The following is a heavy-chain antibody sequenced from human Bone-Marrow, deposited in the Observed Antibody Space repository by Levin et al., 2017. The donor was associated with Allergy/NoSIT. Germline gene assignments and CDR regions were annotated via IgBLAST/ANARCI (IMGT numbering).Heavy chain of an antibody. Sequence: NPGGSLRLSCAASGFTFSSYSMNWVRQAPGKGLEWVSSISSSGDYIYYTDSVKGRFTISRDNAKNSLYLQMTGLSAEDTAVYYCAAREGEYSGSYSNYWGQGTLVTVSS. CDR2: ISSSGDYI. CDR3: AAREGEYSGSYSNY. CDR1: GFTFSSYS. D-gene: IGHD1-26*01. V-gene: IGHV3-21*01. J-gene: IGHJ4*02.